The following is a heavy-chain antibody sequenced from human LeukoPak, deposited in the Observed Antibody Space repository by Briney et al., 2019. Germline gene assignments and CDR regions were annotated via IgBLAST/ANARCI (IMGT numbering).Heavy chain of an antibody. Sequence: SETLSLTCTVSGGSISSYYWRWIRQPPGKGLEWIGYIYYSGGTHYNPSRKSRVTISVDTSKNQFSLKLSSVTAADTAVYYCARVFEGSGGARYYYYYMDVWGKGTTVTVSS. CDR2: IYYSGGT. D-gene: IGHD3-16*01. CDR3: ARVFEGSGGARYYYYYMDV. J-gene: IGHJ6*03. CDR1: GGSISSYY. V-gene: IGHV4-59*01.